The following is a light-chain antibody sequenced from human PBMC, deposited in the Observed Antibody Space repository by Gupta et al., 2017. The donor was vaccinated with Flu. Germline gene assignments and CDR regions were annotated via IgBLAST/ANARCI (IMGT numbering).Light chain of an antibody. CDR3: QQYYGPWT. J-gene: IGKJ1*01. CDR1: HTIKTW. Sequence: DYQMTQSPSTLSASVGDRVTITCRASHTIKTWLAWFQRKPGEAPKLLIYKASTLETGVPSRFSGSGSGTEFTLTISSLQPDDFATYYCQQYYGPWTFGQGTKVEIK. CDR2: KAS. V-gene: IGKV1-5*03.